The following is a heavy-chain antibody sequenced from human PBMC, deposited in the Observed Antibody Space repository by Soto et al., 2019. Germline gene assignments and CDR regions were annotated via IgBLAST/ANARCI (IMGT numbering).Heavy chain of an antibody. CDR3: ARSYSVTTSSYYGMDV. V-gene: IGHV1-69*01. Sequence: QVQLIQSGAAVKQPGSSVKVSCHTSGDAFSSYAMSWARQGPGQGLEWMGGIIPMFGTPIYTEKFQGRVTITADENTRAVYMELRSLTSDDSAVYYCARSYSVTTSSYYGMDVWGQGTTIIVS. D-gene: IGHD4-17*01. J-gene: IGHJ6*02. CDR1: GDAFSSYA. CDR2: IIPMFGTP.